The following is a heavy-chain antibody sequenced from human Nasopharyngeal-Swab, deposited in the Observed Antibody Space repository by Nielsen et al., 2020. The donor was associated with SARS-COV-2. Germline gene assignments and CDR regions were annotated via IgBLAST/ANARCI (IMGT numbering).Heavy chain of an antibody. CDR3: ARGLGSGYDYYYYYMDV. D-gene: IGHD5-12*01. CDR1: GYTFTSYG. CDR2: ISAYNGNT. J-gene: IGHJ6*03. V-gene: IGHV1-18*01. Sequence: ASVKVSYKASGYTFTSYGISWVRQAPGQGLEWMGWISAYNGNTNYAQKLQGRVTMTTDTSTSTAYMELRSLRSDDTAVYYCARGLGSGYDYYYYYMDVWGKGTTVTVSS.